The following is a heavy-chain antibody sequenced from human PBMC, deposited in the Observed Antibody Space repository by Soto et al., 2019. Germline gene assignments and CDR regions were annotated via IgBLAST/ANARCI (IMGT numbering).Heavy chain of an antibody. CDR3: ASSDYVGWFDP. J-gene: IGHJ5*02. V-gene: IGHV3-48*03. CDR1: GFTFSSYE. CDR2: ISSSGSTI. D-gene: IGHD4-17*01. Sequence: GSLRLSCAASGFTFSSYEMNWVRQAPGKGLEWVSYISSSGSTIYYADSVKGRFTISRDNAKNSLYLQMNSLRAEDTAVYYCASSDYVGWFDPWGQGTLVTVSS.